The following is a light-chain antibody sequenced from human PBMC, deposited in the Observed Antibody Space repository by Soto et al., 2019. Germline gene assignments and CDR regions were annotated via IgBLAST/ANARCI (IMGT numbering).Light chain of an antibody. CDR3: QQSWT. CDR1: QSISSW. Sequence: DIQMTQSPSTLSASVGDRVTITCRASQSISSWLAWYQQKPGKASKLLIYDASSLESGVPSRFRGSGSGTEFTLPISSLQPDCFATYYCQQSWTFGQGTKVEIK. J-gene: IGKJ1*01. V-gene: IGKV1-5*01. CDR2: DAS.